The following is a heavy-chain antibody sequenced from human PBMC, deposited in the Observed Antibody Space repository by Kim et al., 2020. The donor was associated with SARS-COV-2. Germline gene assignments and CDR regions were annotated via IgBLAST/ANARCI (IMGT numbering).Heavy chain of an antibody. D-gene: IGHD3-10*01. J-gene: IGHJ4*02. CDR3: RYYGSGSYSYYFDY. V-gene: IGHV3-15*01. CDR1: GFTFSNAW. Sequence: GGSLRLSCAASGFTFSNAWMSWVRQAPGKGLEWVGRIKSKTDGGTTDYAAPVKGRFTISRDDSKNTLYLQMNSLKTEDTAVYYCRYYGSGSYSYYFDYWGQGTLVTVSS. CDR2: IKSKTDGGTT.